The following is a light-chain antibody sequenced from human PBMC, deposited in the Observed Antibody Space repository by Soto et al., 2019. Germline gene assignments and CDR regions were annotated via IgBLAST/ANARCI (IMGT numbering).Light chain of an antibody. CDR3: LLYYGGAHLM. CDR2: TTD. J-gene: IGLJ3*02. CDR1: TGAVTSGNY. Sequence: QAVVTQEPSLTVSPGGTVTLTCASSTGAVTSGNYPSWFQQKPGQAPRTLIYTTDDKHSWTPARLSGSLLGGKEALTRSGVQPEDEAAYYCLLYYGGAHLMFGGGTKHTV. V-gene: IGLV7-43*01.